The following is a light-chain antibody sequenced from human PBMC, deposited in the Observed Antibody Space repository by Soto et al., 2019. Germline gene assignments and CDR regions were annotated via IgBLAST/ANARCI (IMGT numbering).Light chain of an antibody. CDR3: QQSYSTPLT. Sequence: DIQMTQAPSSLSASVGDRGPIPFRGSQSISSYLNWYQQKPGKAPKLLIYAASSLQSGVPSRFSGSGSGTDFTLTISSLQPEDFATYYCQQSYSTPLTFGGGTKVDIK. CDR1: QSISSY. V-gene: IGKV1-39*01. J-gene: IGKJ4*01. CDR2: AAS.